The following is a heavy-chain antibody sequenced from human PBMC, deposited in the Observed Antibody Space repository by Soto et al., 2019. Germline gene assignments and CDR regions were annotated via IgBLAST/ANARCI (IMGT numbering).Heavy chain of an antibody. CDR2: ISGSGGST. Sequence: GVSLRLSCAASGFTFSSYAMSWVRQAPGKGLEWVSAISGSGGSTYYADSVKGRFTISRDNSKNTLYLQMNSLRAEDTAVYYYAKVGPKSYGDYVEVNWFDPWGQGTLVTVSS. V-gene: IGHV3-23*01. D-gene: IGHD4-17*01. J-gene: IGHJ5*02. CDR3: AKVGPKSYGDYVEVNWFDP. CDR1: GFTFSSYA.